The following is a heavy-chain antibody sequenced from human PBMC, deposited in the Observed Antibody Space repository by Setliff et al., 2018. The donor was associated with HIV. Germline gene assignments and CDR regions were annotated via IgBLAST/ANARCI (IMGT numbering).Heavy chain of an antibody. CDR2: ISYSGST. D-gene: IGHD3-10*01. Sequence: LSLTCTVSGGSISSGGYYWSWIRQHPGKGLEWIGYISYSGSTYYNPSLKSRVTISVDTSKNQFSLKLSSVTAADTAVYYCAREVPSVVNWFDPWGQGTLVTVSS. V-gene: IGHV4-31*03. CDR3: AREVPSVVNWFDP. J-gene: IGHJ5*02. CDR1: GGSISSGGYY.